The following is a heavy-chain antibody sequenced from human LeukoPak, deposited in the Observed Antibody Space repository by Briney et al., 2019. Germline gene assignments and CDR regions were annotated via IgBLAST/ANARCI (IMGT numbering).Heavy chain of an antibody. D-gene: IGHD3-22*01. CDR3: ARIYYDSGAYYRRAFDI. Sequence: PSETLSLTCTVSDGSINSYYWNWIRQPAGKGLEWIGRIYTTGSTNYNPSLKSRVSISVDKSKGQFSLKLSSVTAADTAVYYCARIYYDSGAYYRRAFDIWGQGTMVSVSS. J-gene: IGHJ3*02. CDR2: IYTTGST. CDR1: DGSINSYY. V-gene: IGHV4-4*07.